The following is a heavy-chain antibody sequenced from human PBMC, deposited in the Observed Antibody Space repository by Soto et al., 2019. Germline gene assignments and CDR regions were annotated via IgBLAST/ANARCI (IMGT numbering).Heavy chain of an antibody. V-gene: IGHV3-30-3*01. CDR2: ISYDGSNT. D-gene: IGHD2-2*01. CDR3: ARDQGRSITCQLDY. J-gene: IGHJ4*02. Sequence: LRLSCAVSGFTFGTYAMHWVRQAPGKGLEWVAVISYDGSNTYYADSVKGRFTISRDNMLYLQMNSLRAEDTAVYYCARDQGRSITCQLDYWGQGTLVTVSS. CDR1: GFTFGTYA.